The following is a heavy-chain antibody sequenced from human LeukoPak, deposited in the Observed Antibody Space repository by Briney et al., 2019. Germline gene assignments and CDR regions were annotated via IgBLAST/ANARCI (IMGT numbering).Heavy chain of an antibody. Sequence: SETLSLTCGVSGGSLSFYYWSWIRQSPGKGLEWIAETSQNGVSNYNMSLKSRVTISLDKSKNQVSLKLNSVTAADTAVYMCARALGAFDIGGQGTMVTVSS. V-gene: IGHV4-34*01. CDR3: ARALGAFDI. CDR1: GGSLSFYY. J-gene: IGHJ3*02. CDR2: TSQNGVS.